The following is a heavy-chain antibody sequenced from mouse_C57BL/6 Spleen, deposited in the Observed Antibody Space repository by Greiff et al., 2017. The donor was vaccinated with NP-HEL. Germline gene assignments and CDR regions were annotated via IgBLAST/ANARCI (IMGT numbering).Heavy chain of an antibody. CDR3: AREIFYAMDY. CDR1: GFTFSDYG. V-gene: IGHV5-17*01. Sequence: EVKLMESGGGLVKPGGSLKLSCAASGFTFSDYGMHWVRQAPEKGLEWVAYISSGSSTIYYADTVKGRFTISRDNAKNTLFLQMTSLRSEDTAMYYCAREIFYAMDYWGQGTSVTVSS. J-gene: IGHJ4*01. CDR2: ISSGSSTI.